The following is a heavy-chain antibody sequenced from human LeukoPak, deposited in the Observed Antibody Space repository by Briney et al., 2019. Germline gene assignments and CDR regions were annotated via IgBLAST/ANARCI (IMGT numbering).Heavy chain of an antibody. Sequence: GSLRLSCAASGFTFSISSMNWVRQPPGKGLEWVSSISGSSTYIYYADSVKGRFTISRDDAKNSLYLQMNSLRAEDTAVYYCARGAYYYEDWGQGTLVTVSS. CDR2: ISGSSTYI. D-gene: IGHD3-22*01. CDR3: ARGAYYYED. CDR1: GFTFSISS. V-gene: IGHV3-21*01. J-gene: IGHJ4*02.